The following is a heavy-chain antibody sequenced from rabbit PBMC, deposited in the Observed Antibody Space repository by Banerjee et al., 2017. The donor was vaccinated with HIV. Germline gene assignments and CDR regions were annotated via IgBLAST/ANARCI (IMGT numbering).Heavy chain of an antibody. D-gene: IGHD2-1*01. V-gene: IGHV1S43*01. Sequence: QSLEESGGGLVQPEGSLTLTCKVAGFDLSSSYYMCWVRQAPGKGLEWIACIHAGNSGSTYYASWVNGRFTISSSTSLNTVDLKMNSLTAADTATYFCVRSYDDYGDWRGYYFNLWGPGTLVTVS. J-gene: IGHJ4*01. CDR1: GFDLSSSYY. CDR2: IHAGNSGST. CDR3: VRSYDDYGDWRGYYFNL.